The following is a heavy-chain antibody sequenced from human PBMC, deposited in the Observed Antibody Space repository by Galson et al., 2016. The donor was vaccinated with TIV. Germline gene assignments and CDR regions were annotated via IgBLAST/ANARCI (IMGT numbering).Heavy chain of an antibody. Sequence: ETLSLTCSVSGGSLYTYYWSWIRQPPGKGLEWIGCSYYNGTANYNPSLKSRVTISTDTSNNQFSLKLTSVTPADTAVYYCARGPLSNYDILTGYLGYYYSEMDVWGRGTKVIVSS. CDR1: GGSLYTYY. CDR2: SYYNGTA. V-gene: IGHV4-59*01. CDR3: ARGPLSNYDILTGYLGYYYSEMDV. D-gene: IGHD3-9*01. J-gene: IGHJ6*02.